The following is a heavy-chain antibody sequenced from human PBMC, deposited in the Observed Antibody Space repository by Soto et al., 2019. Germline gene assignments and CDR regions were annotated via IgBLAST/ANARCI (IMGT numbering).Heavy chain of an antibody. J-gene: IGHJ6*02. CDR3: ARLMVEARLLSENYGMDV. Sequence: PGESLKISCKGSGYSFTSYWISWVRQMPGKGLEWMGRIDPSDSYTNYSPSFQGHVTISADKSISTAYLQWSSLKASDTAMYYCARLMVEARLLSENYGMDVWGQGTTVTVSS. D-gene: IGHD6-6*01. V-gene: IGHV5-10-1*01. CDR1: GYSFTSYW. CDR2: IDPSDSYT.